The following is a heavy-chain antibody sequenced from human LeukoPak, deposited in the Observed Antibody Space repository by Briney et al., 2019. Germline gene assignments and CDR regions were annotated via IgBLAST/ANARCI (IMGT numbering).Heavy chain of an antibody. CDR3: ARVRRAWIQLWNDAFDI. V-gene: IGHV1-8*01. CDR2: MNPNSGNT. Sequence: RASVKVSCKASGYTFTSYDINWVRQATGQGLEWMGWMNPNSGNTGYAQKFQGRVTMTRNTSISTAYMELSSLRSEDTAVYYCARVRRAWIQLWNDAFDIWGQGTMVTVSS. D-gene: IGHD5-18*01. J-gene: IGHJ3*02. CDR1: GYTFTSYD.